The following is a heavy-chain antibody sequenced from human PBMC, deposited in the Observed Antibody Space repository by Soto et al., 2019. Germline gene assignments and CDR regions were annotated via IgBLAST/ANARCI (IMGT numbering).Heavy chain of an antibody. J-gene: IGHJ3*02. CDR2: IYYTGTS. Sequence: LSLTCTVSGGSIRNNYWSWIRQPPGKGLEWVGYIYYTGTSKYNPSLKSRVTISVDSFKNQFSLKLSSVTAADTAVYYCARDGGTTVVSRAFDMWGQGTMVTVSS. V-gene: IGHV4-59*01. CDR1: GGSIRNNY. CDR3: ARDGGTTVVSRAFDM. D-gene: IGHD4-17*01.